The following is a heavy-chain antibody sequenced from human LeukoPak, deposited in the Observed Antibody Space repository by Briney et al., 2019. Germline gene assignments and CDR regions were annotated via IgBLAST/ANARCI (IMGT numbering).Heavy chain of an antibody. Sequence: ASVKVSCKASGYTFTSYGISWVRQAPGQGLEWMGWIGAYNGNTNYAQKLQGRVTMTTDTSTSTAYMELRSLRSDDTAVYYCARYKAAADTYYYYMDVWGKGTTVTVSS. J-gene: IGHJ6*03. CDR1: GYTFTSYG. CDR3: ARYKAAADTYYYYMDV. V-gene: IGHV1-18*01. CDR2: IGAYNGNT. D-gene: IGHD6-13*01.